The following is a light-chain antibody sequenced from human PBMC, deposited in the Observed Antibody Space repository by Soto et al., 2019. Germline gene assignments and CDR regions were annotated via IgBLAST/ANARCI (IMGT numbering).Light chain of an antibody. J-gene: IGKJ1*01. V-gene: IGKV3-11*01. CDR3: QQRGNWPPT. CDR1: QSVSSY. CDR2: DAS. Sequence: EIVLTQSPATLSLSPGERATLSCRASQSVSSYLAWYQQKPGQAPRLLIYDASNRAPGIPARFSGSGSGTDFPLTISSLEPEDFAVYYCQQRGNWPPTFGQGTKVEIK.